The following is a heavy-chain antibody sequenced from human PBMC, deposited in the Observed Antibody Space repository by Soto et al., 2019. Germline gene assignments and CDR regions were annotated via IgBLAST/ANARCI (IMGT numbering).Heavy chain of an antibody. CDR3: AKELQQGVASPDH. J-gene: IGHJ4*02. CDR1: GFTFTKYG. Sequence: QVQLVESGGGVVQPGRSLRLSCTASGFTFTKYGMHWVRQAPGKGLEWVAVISYDGSNKYYTDSGKGRFTITRENSNNILYLEATSLRGEDTSVYYCAKELQQGVASPDHWGQGTLVIVSS. D-gene: IGHD1-1*01. V-gene: IGHV3-30*18. CDR2: ISYDGSNK.